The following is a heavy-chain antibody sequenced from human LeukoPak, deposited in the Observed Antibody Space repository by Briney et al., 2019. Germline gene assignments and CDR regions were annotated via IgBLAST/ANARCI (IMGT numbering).Heavy chain of an antibody. CDR3: ARDSSPSSGDYYWDAFDS. CDR2: IKHDGSEK. V-gene: IGHV3-7*01. D-gene: IGHD4-17*01. J-gene: IGHJ3*02. Sequence: GGSLRLSCAASGFIFTNYFMSWVRQAPGKGLEWVASIKHDGSEKYYVDSVRGRFTISRDNTKNSLYLQMNSLRGEDTALYYCARDSSPSSGDYYWDAFDSWGQGTLVTVSS. CDR1: GFIFTNYF.